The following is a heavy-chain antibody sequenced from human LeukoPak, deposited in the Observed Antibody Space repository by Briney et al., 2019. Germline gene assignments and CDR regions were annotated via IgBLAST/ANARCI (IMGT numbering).Heavy chain of an antibody. J-gene: IGHJ4*02. CDR2: ISYDGSNK. CDR1: GFTFSSYA. Sequence: GRSLRLSCAAPGFTFSSYAMHWVRQAPGKGLEWVAVISYDGSNKYYADSVKGRFTISRDNSKNTLYLQMNSLRAEDTAVYYCARDWGMHKHFDYWGQGTLVTVSS. D-gene: IGHD3-16*01. V-gene: IGHV3-30*04. CDR3: ARDWGMHKHFDY.